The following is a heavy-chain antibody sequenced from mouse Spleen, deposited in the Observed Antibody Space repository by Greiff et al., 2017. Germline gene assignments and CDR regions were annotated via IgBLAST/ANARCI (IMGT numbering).Heavy chain of an antibody. V-gene: IGHV1-50*01. CDR1: GYTFTSYW. CDR3: ARLGGYYSDY. Sequence: VQLQQPGAELVKPGASVKLSCKASGYTFTSYWMQWVKQRPGQGLEWIGEIDPSDSYTNYNQKFKGKATLTVDTSSSTAYMQLSSLTSEDSAVYYCARLGGYYSDYWGQGTTLTVSS. J-gene: IGHJ2*01. D-gene: IGHD1-1*02. CDR2: IDPSDSYT.